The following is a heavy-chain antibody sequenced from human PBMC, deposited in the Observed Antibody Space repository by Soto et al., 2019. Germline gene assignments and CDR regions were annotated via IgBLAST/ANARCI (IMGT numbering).Heavy chain of an antibody. CDR1: GYTFTGYY. J-gene: IGHJ1*01. Sequence: ASVKVSCKASGYTFTGYYMHWVRQAPGQGLEWMGWINPNSGGTNYAQKFQGWVTMTRDTSISTAYMELSRLRSDDTAVYYCARDSQESNAGYFQHWGQGTLVTVSS. CDR3: ARDSQESNAGYFQH. D-gene: IGHD7-27*01. CDR2: INPNSGGT. V-gene: IGHV1-2*04.